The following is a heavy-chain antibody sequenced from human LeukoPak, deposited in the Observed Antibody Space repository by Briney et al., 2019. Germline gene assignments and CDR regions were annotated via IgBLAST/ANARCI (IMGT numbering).Heavy chain of an antibody. J-gene: IGHJ4*02. CDR3: ARAKRFSSGWYYFDY. CDR1: GYTFTSYD. Sequence: ASVKVSRKASGYTFTSYDINWVRPATRQGLEWMGWMKPNSGNTGYSQKLQGRVTMTRNTSTSTAYMELRSLRSEDTAVYYCARAKRFSSGWYYFDYWGQGTLVTVSS. V-gene: IGHV1-8*01. CDR2: MKPNSGNT. D-gene: IGHD6-19*01.